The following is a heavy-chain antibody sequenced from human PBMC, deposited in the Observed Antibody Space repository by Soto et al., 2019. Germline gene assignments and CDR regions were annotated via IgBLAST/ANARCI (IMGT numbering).Heavy chain of an antibody. Sequence: QVQLVQSGTEVKKPGASVKVSCKASGYTYSNYGISWVRQAPGQGLEWMGWISDFEAGANYGQRSRGRVTLTIDTSTSTAYMELRRLTSDDTAVYYCGRDYDIWGEDWFDPWGQGTLVIVSS. CDR3: GRDYDIWGEDWFDP. CDR2: ISDFEAGA. CDR1: GYTYSNYG. J-gene: IGHJ5*02. V-gene: IGHV1-18*01. D-gene: IGHD3-9*01.